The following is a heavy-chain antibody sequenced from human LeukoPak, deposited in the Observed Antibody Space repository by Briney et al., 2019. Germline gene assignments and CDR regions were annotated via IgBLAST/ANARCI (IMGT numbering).Heavy chain of an antibody. CDR3: ATSPRYYYDTSGRQSPTDIGWFDP. CDR1: GVTISSYY. V-gene: IGHV4-59*01. D-gene: IGHD3-22*01. J-gene: IGHJ5*02. CDR2: IYYSGSS. Sequence: SETLSLTCTASGVTISSYYWSWIRQPPGKGLEWIGYIYYSGSSNYNPSLKRRGTTSVDTTKKQFSLQLSTVTDADTAVYYYATSPRYYYDTSGRQSPTDIGWFDPWGQGTLVTVSS.